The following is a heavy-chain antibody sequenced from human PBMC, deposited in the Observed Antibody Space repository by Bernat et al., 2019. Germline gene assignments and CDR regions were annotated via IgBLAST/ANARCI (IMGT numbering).Heavy chain of an antibody. J-gene: IGHJ6*02. CDR1: GYTFTSYY. CDR3: ARDNYYDSMSLYYGMDV. V-gene: IGHV1-46*01. D-gene: IGHD3-22*01. CDR2: INPSGGST. Sequence: QVQLVQSGAEVKKPGASVKVSCKASGYTFTSYYMHWVRQAPGQGLEWMGIINPSGGSTSYAQKFQGRVTMTRDTSTSTVYMELSSMRSEDTAVYYCARDNYYDSMSLYYGMDVWGQGTTVTVSS.